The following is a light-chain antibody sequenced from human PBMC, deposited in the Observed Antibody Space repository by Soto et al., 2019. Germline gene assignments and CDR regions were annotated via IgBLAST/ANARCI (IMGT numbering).Light chain of an antibody. CDR1: SSNIGAGYD. Sequence: QPVLTQPPSLSGAPGQRVTISCTGSSSNIGAGYDVHWYQQLPGTAPKVLIYGNSHRPSGVPDRFSGSKSGTSASLAITGLQAEDEAYYYCQSYDSSLSGRVFGGGTKVTVL. J-gene: IGLJ2*01. CDR2: GNS. V-gene: IGLV1-40*01. CDR3: QSYDSSLSGRV.